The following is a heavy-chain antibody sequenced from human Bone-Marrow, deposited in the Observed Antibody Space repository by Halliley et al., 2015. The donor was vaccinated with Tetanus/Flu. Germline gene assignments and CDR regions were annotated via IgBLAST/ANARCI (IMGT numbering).Heavy chain of an antibody. D-gene: IGHD1-7*01. CDR3: ARSITGTAFDY. CDR2: IYPGDSDT. CDR1: GYTFTTYW. J-gene: IGHJ4*02. Sequence: VQLVQSGAEVKKPGESLKISCKGSGYTFTTYWIGWVRRMPGRGLEWMGIIYPGDSDTRYSPSLQGHVTISADKSISTAHLQWSSLKASDTAMYFCARSITGTAFDYWGQGTLVTVSS. V-gene: IGHV5-51*01.